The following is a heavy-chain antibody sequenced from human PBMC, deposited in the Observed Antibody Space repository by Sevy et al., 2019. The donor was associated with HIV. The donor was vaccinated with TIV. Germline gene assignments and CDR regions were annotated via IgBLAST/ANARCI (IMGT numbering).Heavy chain of an antibody. J-gene: IGHJ4*02. CDR3: ARGRAIAAAGTLDY. D-gene: IGHD6-13*01. V-gene: IGHV3-30-3*01. CDR2: ISYDGGSK. CDR1: GFTFNTYA. Sequence: GGSLRLSCAASGFTFNTYAMHWVRQAPGKGLEWVAVISYDGGSKYHADSVKGRFTISRDNSKNTLYLQMISLRPEDSAIYYCARGRAIAAAGTLDYWGQGTLVTVSS.